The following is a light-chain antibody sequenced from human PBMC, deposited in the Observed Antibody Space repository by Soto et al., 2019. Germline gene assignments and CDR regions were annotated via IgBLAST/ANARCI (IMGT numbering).Light chain of an antibody. CDR1: QGINSY. Sequence: DIQLTQSPSFLSASVGDSVTITCRASQGINSYLAWYQQNPGRAPKLLIHAASTLQSGVPSRFSGSGSGTEFTLTITSLQPEDFATYYCQQVNSYPRTFGQGTKVEIK. J-gene: IGKJ1*01. CDR3: QQVNSYPRT. CDR2: AAS. V-gene: IGKV1-9*01.